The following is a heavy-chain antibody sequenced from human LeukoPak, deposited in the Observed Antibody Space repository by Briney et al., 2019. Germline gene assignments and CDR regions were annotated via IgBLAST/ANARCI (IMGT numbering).Heavy chain of an antibody. D-gene: IGHD3-10*01. J-gene: IGHJ6*03. V-gene: IGHV1-18*04. Sequence: ASVKVSCKASGYTFSNYGITWVRQAPGQGLEWMGWISANNGDTNIAQKFQGRVLMTTDTSTSTAYMQLWSLRSDDAAVYYCARRGPTHYYYYMDVWGKGTTVVVSS. CDR3: ARRGPTHYYYYMDV. CDR2: ISANNGDT. CDR1: GYTFSNYG.